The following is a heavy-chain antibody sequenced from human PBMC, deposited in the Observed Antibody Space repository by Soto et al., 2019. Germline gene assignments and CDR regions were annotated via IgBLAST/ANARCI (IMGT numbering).Heavy chain of an antibody. D-gene: IGHD3-22*01. CDR3: ARDVDGYFPDY. CDR1: GYTFTSYA. Sequence: QVQLVQSGAEVKKPGASVKVSCKASGYTFTSYAMHWVRQAPGQRLEWMGWINAGNGNTKYSQKFQGRVTLTRDTSASTAYMELSSLRSEDTAVYYCARDVDGYFPDYWGQGTLVTVSS. J-gene: IGHJ4*02. CDR2: INAGNGNT. V-gene: IGHV1-3*01.